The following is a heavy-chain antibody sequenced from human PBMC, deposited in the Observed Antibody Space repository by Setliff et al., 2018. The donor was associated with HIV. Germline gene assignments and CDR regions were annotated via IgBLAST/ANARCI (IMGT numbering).Heavy chain of an antibody. Sequence: SETLSLTCSVSGGSVGSGSYYWSWIRQSPGKGLEWLGDIYYSGSTTYNPSLRSRVTISIDTSKNQFSLNLRSVTAADTAVYYCARDPPGYGDSKDYWGQGKLVTVSS. V-gene: IGHV4-61*01. J-gene: IGHJ4*02. CDR3: ARDPPGYGDSKDY. D-gene: IGHD4-17*01. CDR2: IYYSGST. CDR1: GGSVGSGSYY.